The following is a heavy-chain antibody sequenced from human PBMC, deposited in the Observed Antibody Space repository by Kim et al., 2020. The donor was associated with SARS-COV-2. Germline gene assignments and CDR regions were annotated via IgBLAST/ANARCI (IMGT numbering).Heavy chain of an antibody. CDR2: IDWDDDK. CDR1: GFSLSTSGMC. V-gene: IGHV2-70*01. J-gene: IGHJ6*02. CDR3: ARMYYYDSSGKPYGMDV. D-gene: IGHD3-22*01. Sequence: SGPTLVNPTQTLTLTCTFSGFSLSTSGMCVSWIRQPPGKALEWLALIDWDDDKYYSTYLKTRLTISKDTSKNQVVLTMTNMDPVDTATYYCARMYYYDSSGKPYGMDVWGQGTPVTVSS.